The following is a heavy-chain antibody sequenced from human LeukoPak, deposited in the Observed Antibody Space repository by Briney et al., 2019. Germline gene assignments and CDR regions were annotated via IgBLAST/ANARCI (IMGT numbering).Heavy chain of an antibody. J-gene: IGHJ4*02. D-gene: IGHD3-3*01. CDR1: GFTFSNHW. CDR2: MKQDGSEI. CDR3: AREMGSGYPHFDY. Sequence: GGSLRLSCAASGFTFSNHWMSWVRQAPGKGLEWVANMKQDGSEIHYVDSVKGRFTISRDNAKNSLYLQMNSLGVEDTAVYYCAREMGSGYPHFDYWGQGTLVTVSS. V-gene: IGHV3-7*01.